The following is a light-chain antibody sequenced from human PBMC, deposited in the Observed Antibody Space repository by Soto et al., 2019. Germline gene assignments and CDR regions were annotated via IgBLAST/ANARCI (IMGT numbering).Light chain of an antibody. V-gene: IGKV3-20*01. Sequence: EIVLTHSPGTLSLSPGERATLSCSSSQSVSNNYLAWYQQKPGQAPRLLIYGASNRATGIPDRFSGSGSGTEFTLTISSLRPEDFAVYYCQQYRSWPRTFGQGTKVDIK. CDR2: GAS. CDR3: QQYRSWPRT. CDR1: QSVSNNY. J-gene: IGKJ1*01.